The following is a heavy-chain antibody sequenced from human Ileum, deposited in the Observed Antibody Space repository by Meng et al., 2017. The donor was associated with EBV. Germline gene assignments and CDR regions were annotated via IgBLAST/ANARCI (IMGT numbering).Heavy chain of an antibody. J-gene: IGHJ4*02. CDR3: AHKPSGEDFFDY. Sequence: QITLMDSGLTLGKPSQALTMTCSFCGFALSTNGVGVGWIRQPPGNALECLALIYYDNYQRYITSLKTRLTITRVTSKSQVVLAMTNMDPVDTATYYCAHKPSGEDFFDYWGQGTLVTVSS. D-gene: IGHD3-16*01. CDR2: IYYDNYQ. CDR1: GFALSTNGVG. V-gene: IGHV2-5*02.